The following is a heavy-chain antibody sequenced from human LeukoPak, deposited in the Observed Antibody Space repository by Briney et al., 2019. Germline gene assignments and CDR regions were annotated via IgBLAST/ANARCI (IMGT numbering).Heavy chain of an antibody. CDR1: GGSISSYY. V-gene: IGHV4-59*08. J-gene: IGHJ5*02. Sequence: SETLSLTCTVSGGSISSYYWNWIRQPPGKGLEWIGYIYYSGSTNYNPSLKSRVTISVDTSKNQFSLKLSSVTAADTAVYYCARHKGVTIFGVVGKNWFDPWGQGTLVTVSS. D-gene: IGHD3-3*01. CDR2: IYYSGST. CDR3: ARHKGVTIFGVVGKNWFDP.